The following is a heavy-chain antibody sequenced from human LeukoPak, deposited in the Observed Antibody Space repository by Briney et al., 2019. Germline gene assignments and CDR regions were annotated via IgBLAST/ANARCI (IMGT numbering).Heavy chain of an antibody. D-gene: IGHD6-19*01. J-gene: IGHJ5*02. Sequence: PSETLSLTCAVYGGPFSGYYWSWIRQPPGKGLEWIGEINHSGSTNYNPSLKSRVTISVDTSKNQFSLKLSSVTAADTAVYYCARGGIAVAGTLFDPWGQGTLVTVSS. V-gene: IGHV4-34*01. CDR1: GGPFSGYY. CDR2: INHSGST. CDR3: ARGGIAVAGTLFDP.